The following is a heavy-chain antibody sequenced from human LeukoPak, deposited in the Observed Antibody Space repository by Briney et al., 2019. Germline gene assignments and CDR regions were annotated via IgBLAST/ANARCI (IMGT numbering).Heavy chain of an antibody. CDR2: ISGSGGST. Sequence: GGSLRLSCAASGFTFSSYAMSWVRQAPRKGLEWVSTISGSGGSTHYADSVKGRFTISRDNSKNTLYLQMNSLRAEDTAVFYCAKEAEASIGMVRGVTDWGQGTMVTVSS. D-gene: IGHD3-10*01. CDR1: GFTFSSYA. CDR3: AKEAEASIGMVRGVTD. J-gene: IGHJ3*01. V-gene: IGHV3-23*01.